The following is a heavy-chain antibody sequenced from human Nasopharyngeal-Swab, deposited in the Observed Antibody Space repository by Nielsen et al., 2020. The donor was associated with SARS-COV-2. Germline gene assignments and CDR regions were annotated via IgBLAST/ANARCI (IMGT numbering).Heavy chain of an antibody. V-gene: IGHV4-39*01. J-gene: IGHJ6*03. CDR2: IYYSGST. CDR3: ARHRPDCSSTSCYISHYYYMDV. D-gene: IGHD2-2*02. Sequence: PGKGLEWIGSIYYSGSTYYNPSPKSRVTISVDTSKNQFSLKLSSVTAADTAVYYCARHRPDCSSTSCYISHYYYMDVWSKGTTVTVSS.